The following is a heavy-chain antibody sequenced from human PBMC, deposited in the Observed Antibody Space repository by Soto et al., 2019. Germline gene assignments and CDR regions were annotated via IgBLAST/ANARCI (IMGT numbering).Heavy chain of an antibody. CDR1: GFTFSIYT. CDR3: AKDFTPDSRWDIDY. J-gene: IGHJ4*02. CDR2: IYGNGRST. D-gene: IGHD1-26*01. V-gene: IGHV3-23*01. Sequence: EVQLLESGGGLVQPAGSLRLSCAASGFTFSIYTMSWFRQAPGKGLEWVSSIYGNGRSTFYSASVKGRFTISRDNSGNTVYLQMSSLRAEDTAIYYCAKDFTPDSRWDIDYWGQGSLVTDSS.